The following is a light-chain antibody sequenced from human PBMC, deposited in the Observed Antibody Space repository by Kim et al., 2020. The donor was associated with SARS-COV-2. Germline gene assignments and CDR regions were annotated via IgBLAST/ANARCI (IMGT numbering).Light chain of an antibody. CDR1: SSNIGRNT. CDR2: NNN. J-gene: IGLJ3*02. CDR3: AAWDDTLKGV. Sequence: QSVLTQAASASGTPGQRVIISCSGTSSNIGRNTVLWFQQLPGTAPRLLISNNNERPSGIPDRFSGSKSGTSASLAISGLQSEDEADYYCAAWDDTLKGVFGGGTQLTVL. V-gene: IGLV1-44*01.